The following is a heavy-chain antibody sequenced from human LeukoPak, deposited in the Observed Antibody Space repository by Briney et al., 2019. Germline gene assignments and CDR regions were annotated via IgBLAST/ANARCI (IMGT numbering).Heavy chain of an antibody. CDR2: INHSGGT. CDR1: GGAFSGYY. J-gene: IGHJ5*02. CDR3: AREGNVLAARRKRSFDP. V-gene: IGHV4-34*01. D-gene: IGHD6-6*01. Sequence: KPSETLSLTCAVYGGAFSGYYWSWIRQPPGKGLECLGEINHSGGTNYNPSLKSRVTISVDTSKNQFSLKLSSVTAADTAVYYCAREGNVLAARRKRSFDPWGQGTLVTVSS.